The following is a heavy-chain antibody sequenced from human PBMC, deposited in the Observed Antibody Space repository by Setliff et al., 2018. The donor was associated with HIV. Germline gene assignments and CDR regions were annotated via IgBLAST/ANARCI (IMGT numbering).Heavy chain of an antibody. J-gene: IGHJ6*03. CDR1: GFTFGDYA. CDR3: AREIGAGDYPPYNYYFYMDV. CDR2: IRSKAFGGTI. Sequence: GGSLRLSCTASGFTFGDYAMSWVRQAPGKGLEWVGYIRSKAFGGTIEYATSVKGRFTISRDDSKSIAYLQMNSLRAEDTAVYYCAREIGAGDYPPYNYYFYMDVWGKGTTVTVSS. V-gene: IGHV3-49*04. D-gene: IGHD4-17*01.